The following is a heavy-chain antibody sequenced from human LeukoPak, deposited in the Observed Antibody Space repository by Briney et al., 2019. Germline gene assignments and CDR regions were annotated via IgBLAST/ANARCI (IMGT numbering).Heavy chain of an antibody. Sequence: SETLSLTCTVSGGSISSYYWSWIRQPPGKGLEWIGEINHSGSTNYNPSLKSRVTISVDTSKNQFSLKLSSVTAADTAVYYCARQGVIITWGTPGDYFDYWGQGTLVTVSS. V-gene: IGHV4-34*01. J-gene: IGHJ4*02. CDR2: INHSGST. D-gene: IGHD3-10*01. CDR3: ARQGVIITWGTPGDYFDY. CDR1: GGSISSYY.